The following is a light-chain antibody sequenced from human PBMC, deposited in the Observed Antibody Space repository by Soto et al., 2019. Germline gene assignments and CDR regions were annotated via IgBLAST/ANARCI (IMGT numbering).Light chain of an antibody. Sequence: QLVLTQSPSASASLGASVKLTCTLSSGHSSSAIAWHQQQPEKGPRYLMKVNSDGSHSKGDGIPDRFSGSSSGAERYLTISSLQSEDEADYYCQTWGTGMWVFGRGTKLTVL. CDR2: VNSDGSH. CDR3: QTWGTGMWV. V-gene: IGLV4-69*01. CDR1: SGHSSSA. J-gene: IGLJ3*02.